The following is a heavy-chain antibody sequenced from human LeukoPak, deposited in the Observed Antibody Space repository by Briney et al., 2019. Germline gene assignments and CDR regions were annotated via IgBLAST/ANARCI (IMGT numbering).Heavy chain of an antibody. CDR3: ARSNIGASLDY. Sequence: PGGPLRLSCAASGLTFSGYWMSWVRKAPGKGLEWVGTIKQGGGEKYYVDVVKCRFTISRANADNSLYLQMNSMRAEDTALYYCARSNIGASLDYWGQGTLVTVSS. CDR1: GLTFSGYW. J-gene: IGHJ4*02. V-gene: IGHV3-7*02. CDR2: IKQGGGEK. D-gene: IGHD6-13*01.